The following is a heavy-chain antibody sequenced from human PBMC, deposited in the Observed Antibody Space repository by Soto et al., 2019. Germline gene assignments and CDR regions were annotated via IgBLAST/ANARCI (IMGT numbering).Heavy chain of an antibody. CDR2: ITPYNGDT. V-gene: IGHV1-18*01. CDR1: GYTFTSYG. CDR3: AGNSGSYSRPRY. J-gene: IGHJ4*02. Sequence: QVQLVQSGAEVKKPGASVKVSCKASGYTFTSYGISWVRQAPGQGLEWMGWITPYNGDTNYAQNLQGRVTMTTDTPPSTAYMELRSLRSADTAVYYCAGNSGSYSRPRYWGQGTLVTVSS. D-gene: IGHD1-26*01.